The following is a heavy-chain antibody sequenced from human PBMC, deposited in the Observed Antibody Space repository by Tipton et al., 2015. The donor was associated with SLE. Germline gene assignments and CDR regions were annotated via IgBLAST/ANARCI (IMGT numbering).Heavy chain of an antibody. D-gene: IGHD6-19*01. V-gene: IGHV4-30-2*01. CDR2: IYYTGTT. CDR1: GGTMSSAGYS. J-gene: IGHJ4*02. Sequence: TLSLTCDVSGGTMSSAGYSWTWIRQPPGKGLEWIGYIYYTGTTYYNSTLKSRVTISVDDSKNQFSLNLGSVTAADTAMYYCARRVAVTDYFDYWGQGILVTVSS. CDR3: ARRVAVTDYFDY.